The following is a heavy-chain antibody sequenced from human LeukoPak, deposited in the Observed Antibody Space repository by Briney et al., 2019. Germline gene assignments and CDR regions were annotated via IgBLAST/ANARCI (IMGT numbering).Heavy chain of an antibody. CDR1: GYTFTGYY. D-gene: IGHD3-9*01. V-gene: IGHV1-2*02. CDR2: INPNSGGT. CDR3: ARGYFEISWGFEPFDI. Sequence: ASVKVSCKASGYTFTGYYMHWVRQAPGQGLEWMGWINPNSGGTKYAQKFQGRVTMTRDASISTAYMELSRLRSDDTAVYYCARGYFEISWGFEPFDIWGQGTMVTVSS. J-gene: IGHJ3*02.